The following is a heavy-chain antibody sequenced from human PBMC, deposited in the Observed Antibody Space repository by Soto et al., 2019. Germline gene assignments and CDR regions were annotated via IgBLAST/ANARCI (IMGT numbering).Heavy chain of an antibody. V-gene: IGHV4-30-2*01. CDR3: ARERGGYGLFDS. J-gene: IGHJ4*02. CDR2: IYPSGMP. CDR1: GGSISNAAYS. D-gene: IGHD5-18*01. Sequence: SETLSLTCTVSGGSISNAAYSWSWIRQPPGKGLEWIGYIYPSGMPFYNPSLRSRVTISIDRSNDQFSLNLKSVTAADTAVYYCARERGGYGLFDSWGQGTLVT.